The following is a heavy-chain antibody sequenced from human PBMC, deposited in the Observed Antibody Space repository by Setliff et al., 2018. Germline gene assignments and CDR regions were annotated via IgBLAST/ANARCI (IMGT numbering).Heavy chain of an antibody. V-gene: IGHV1-18*01. CDR2: ISPYYGST. CDR1: GYAFITYG. Sequence: ASVKVSCKTSGYAFITYGMSWVRQAPGQGLEWMGWISPYYGSTNYAQKFQGRVTMTTDTSTSTAYMELTSLTSDDTALYYCVRGQGPRTVVAIPFDHWGQGTLVTVSS. D-gene: IGHD3-22*01. J-gene: IGHJ4*02. CDR3: VRGQGPRTVVAIPFDH.